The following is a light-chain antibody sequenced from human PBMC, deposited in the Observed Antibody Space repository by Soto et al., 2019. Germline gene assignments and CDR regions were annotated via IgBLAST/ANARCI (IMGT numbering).Light chain of an antibody. CDR1: QIVSSN. CDR2: DGS. V-gene: IGKV3-15*01. J-gene: IGKJ5*01. Sequence: VRPHSPETVCESPGERTTVSCRASQIVSSNLAWYQHKPGQAPRLLIYDGSTRALGIPARFSGSESGTDFTLTISSLQSEDFAVYYCQQYANWPITFGQGTRLEIK. CDR3: QQYANWPIT.